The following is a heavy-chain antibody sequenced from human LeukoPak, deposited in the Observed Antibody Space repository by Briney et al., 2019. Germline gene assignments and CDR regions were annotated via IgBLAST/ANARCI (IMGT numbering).Heavy chain of an antibody. V-gene: IGHV5-51*01. CDR1: GYTFTVYS. D-gene: IGHD3-10*01. CDR3: ARRGIATYYVDY. Sequence: GESLKISCQSSGYTFTVYSIAGVRQMPGKVWECMGIIDPSDSATRYSPFFKGQVTTPADKSISSAYLQWSSLKASDTAVYYCARRGIATYYVDYWGQGTQVTVSS. CDR2: IDPSDSAT. J-gene: IGHJ4*02.